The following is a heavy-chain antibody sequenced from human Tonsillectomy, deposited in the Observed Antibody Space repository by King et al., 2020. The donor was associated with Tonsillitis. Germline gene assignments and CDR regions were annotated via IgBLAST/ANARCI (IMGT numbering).Heavy chain of an antibody. Sequence: VQLVESGAEVKKPGSSVKVSCTASGGTFSSYAITWVRQAPGQGLEWMGGIIPIFGTSNYAQKFQGRVTITADESTSTAYMELSSLRSEDTAVYYCARGRVVSGWYGEYYFDYWGQGTLVTVSS. CDR3: ARGRVVSGWYGEYYFDY. D-gene: IGHD6-19*01. J-gene: IGHJ4*02. CDR2: IIPIFGTS. CDR1: GGTFSSYA. V-gene: IGHV1-69*01.